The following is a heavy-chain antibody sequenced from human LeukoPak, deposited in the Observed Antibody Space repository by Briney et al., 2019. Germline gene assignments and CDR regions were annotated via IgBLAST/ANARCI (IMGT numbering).Heavy chain of an antibody. J-gene: IGHJ3*02. CDR3: ARAGTYDGRAFDI. V-gene: IGHV4-61*02. CDR2: IYYSGST. Sequence: SQTLSLTCTVSGGSISSGSYYWSWIRQPAGKGLEWIGRIYYSGSTNYNPSLKSRVTISVDTPKNQFSLKLSSVTAADTAVYYCARAGTYDGRAFDIWGQGTMVTVSS. D-gene: IGHD1-14*01. CDR1: GGSISSGSYY.